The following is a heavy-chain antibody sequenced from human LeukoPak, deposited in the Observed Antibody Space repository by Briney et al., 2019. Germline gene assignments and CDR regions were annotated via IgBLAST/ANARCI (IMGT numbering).Heavy chain of an antibody. CDR1: GGSISSYY. Sequence: PSQTLSLTCTVSGGSISSYYWSWIRQPAGKGLEWIGRIYTSGSNNYNPSLKSRVTMSVDTSKNQFSLKLSSVTAADTAMYYCAREVADYGGYYYYHYMDVWGKGTTVTISS. V-gene: IGHV4-4*07. D-gene: IGHD4-23*01. J-gene: IGHJ6*03. CDR3: AREVADYGGYYYYHYMDV. CDR2: IYTSGSN.